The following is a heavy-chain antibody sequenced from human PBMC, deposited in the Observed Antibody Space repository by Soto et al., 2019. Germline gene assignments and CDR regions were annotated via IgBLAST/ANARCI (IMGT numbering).Heavy chain of an antibody. V-gene: IGHV3-7*04. Sequence: GGSLRLSCTGSGFTFGNYWMSWVRQAPGKGLEWVANIRPDGSDKFYVDSVKGRFTISRDNAEKSLFLQMNSLRGEDTAVYYCTKDLEYYGSGTHYFWGQGTLVTVSS. D-gene: IGHD3-10*01. CDR1: GFTFGNYW. CDR3: TKDLEYYGSGTHYF. CDR2: IRPDGSDK. J-gene: IGHJ4*02.